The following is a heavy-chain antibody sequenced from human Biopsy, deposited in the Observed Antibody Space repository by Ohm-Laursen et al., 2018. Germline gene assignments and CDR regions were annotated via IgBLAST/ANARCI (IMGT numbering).Heavy chain of an antibody. CDR2: IIPIVDIV. D-gene: IGHD3-10*01. Sequence: GASVKVSCKASGDTFNKYGIFWVRQAPGQGLEWMGRIIPIVDIVNYAQRFQGRVTMTADKSTSTAYLDLSSLISEDTAVYYCARGGSGSGYYGMDVWGQGTMVTVSS. CDR1: GDTFNKYG. V-gene: IGHV1-69*04. CDR3: ARGGSGSGYYGMDV. J-gene: IGHJ6*02.